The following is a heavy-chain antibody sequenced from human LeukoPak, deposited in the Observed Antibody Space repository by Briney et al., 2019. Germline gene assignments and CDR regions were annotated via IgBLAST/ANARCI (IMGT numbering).Heavy chain of an antibody. CDR3: ARLRIAAAGYYFDY. D-gene: IGHD6-13*01. J-gene: IGHJ4*02. V-gene: IGHV4-4*02. CDR1: GGSISSSNW. Sequence: PWETLSLTCAVSGGSISSSNWWSWVRQPPGKGLEWIGEIYHSGSTSNNPSLESRVTISVDKSKNRYSLKLSSVTAADTAVYYCARLRIAAAGYYFDYWGQGTLVTVSS. CDR2: IYHSGST.